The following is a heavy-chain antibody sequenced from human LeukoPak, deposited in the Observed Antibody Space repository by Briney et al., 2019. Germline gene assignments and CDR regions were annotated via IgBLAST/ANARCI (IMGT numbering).Heavy chain of an antibody. CDR1: GGSLSSYY. CDR2: IYYSGST. J-gene: IGHJ4*02. CDR3: ARGYYFDY. V-gene: IGHV4-59*01. Sequence: PSETLSLTCTVPGGSLSSYYWSWIRQPPGKGLEWIGYIYYSGSTNYNPSLKSRVTISVDTSKNQFSLKLSSVTAADTAVYYCARGYYFDYWGQGTLVTVSS.